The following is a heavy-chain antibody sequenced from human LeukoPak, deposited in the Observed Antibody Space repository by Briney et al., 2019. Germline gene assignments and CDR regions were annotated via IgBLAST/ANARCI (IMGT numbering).Heavy chain of an antibody. CDR2: VSTYNGDT. D-gene: IGHD6-19*01. CDR1: GYTFTRYA. V-gene: IGHV1-18*01. J-gene: IGHJ4*02. Sequence: ASVKDSCKSSGYTFTRYAISWVRQATGQGLEWMGWVSTYNGDTKYAQNLQGRVTMTTDTSTSTVYMELRSLRSDDTAVYYCARDPSNTSGWYIYFDYWGPGTLVTVSS. CDR3: ARDPSNTSGWYIYFDY.